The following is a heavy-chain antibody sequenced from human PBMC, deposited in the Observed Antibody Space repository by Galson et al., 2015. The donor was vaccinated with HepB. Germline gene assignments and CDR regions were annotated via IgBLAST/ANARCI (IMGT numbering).Heavy chain of an antibody. Sequence: SLRLSCAASGFTFSSYGMHWVRQAPGKGLEWVAVISYDGSNKYYADSVKGRFTISRDNSKNTLYLQMNSLRAEDTAVYYCAKGAYRPDEKYYFDYWGQGTLVTVSS. J-gene: IGHJ4*02. CDR1: GFTFSSYG. CDR3: AKGAYRPDEKYYFDY. D-gene: IGHD3-16*02. V-gene: IGHV3-30*18. CDR2: ISYDGSNK.